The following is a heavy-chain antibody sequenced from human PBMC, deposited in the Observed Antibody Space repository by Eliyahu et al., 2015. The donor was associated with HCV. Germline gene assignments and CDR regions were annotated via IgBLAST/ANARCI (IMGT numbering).Heavy chain of an antibody. J-gene: IGHJ6*02. CDR2: ISSSSSYT. CDR3: ASWGRVPAAPYYYYYGMDV. Sequence: QVQLVESGGGLVKPGGSLRLSCAAXGFTFSDYYMSWIRQAPGKGLEWVSYISSSSSYTNYADSVKGRFTISRDNAKNSLYLQMNSLRAEDTAVYYCASWGRVPAAPYYYYYGMDVWGQGTTVTVSS. D-gene: IGHD2-2*01. V-gene: IGHV3-11*06. CDR1: GFTFSDYY.